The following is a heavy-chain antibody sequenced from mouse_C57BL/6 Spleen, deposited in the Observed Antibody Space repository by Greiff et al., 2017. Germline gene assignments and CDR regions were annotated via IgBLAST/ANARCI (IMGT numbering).Heavy chain of an antibody. D-gene: IGHD2-4*01. V-gene: IGHV1-5*01. CDR1: GYTFTSYW. Sequence: DVKLVESGTVLVRPGASVKMSCKTSGYTFTSYWMHWVKQRPGQCLEWIGAIYPGNSDTSYNQKFKGKAKLTAVTSASTAYMELSSLTNEDSAVYYCTRERLYDYDYYFDYWGQGTTLTVSS. CDR2: IYPGNSDT. CDR3: TRERLYDYDYYFDY. J-gene: IGHJ2*01.